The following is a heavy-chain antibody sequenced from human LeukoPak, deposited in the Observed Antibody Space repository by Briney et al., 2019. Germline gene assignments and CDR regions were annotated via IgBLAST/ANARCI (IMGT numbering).Heavy chain of an antibody. D-gene: IGHD6-19*01. CDR1: GFTFSSYA. Sequence: GGSLRLSCATSGFTFSSYAMSWVRQAPGKGLEWVSSISISSSYIYYADSVKGRFTISRDNAKNSLYLQMNSLRAEDTAVYYCARGEQWLVPRTFDYWGQGTLVTVSS. CDR3: ARGEQWLVPRTFDY. V-gene: IGHV3-21*01. CDR2: ISISSSYI. J-gene: IGHJ4*02.